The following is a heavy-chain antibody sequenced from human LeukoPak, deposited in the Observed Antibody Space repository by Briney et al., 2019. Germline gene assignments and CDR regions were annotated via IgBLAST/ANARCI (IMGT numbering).Heavy chain of an antibody. J-gene: IGHJ4*02. Sequence: GGSLRLSCAASGFTFSNYWMHWVRQAPGKGLEWVSRINTDGSGTTYADSVKGRFTTSRDNAKNTLYLQMNSLRAEDTAVYYCARRGYSGYDYGYWGQGTLVTVSS. CDR1: GFTFSNYW. CDR2: INTDGSGT. CDR3: ARRGYSGYDYGY. V-gene: IGHV3-74*01. D-gene: IGHD5-12*01.